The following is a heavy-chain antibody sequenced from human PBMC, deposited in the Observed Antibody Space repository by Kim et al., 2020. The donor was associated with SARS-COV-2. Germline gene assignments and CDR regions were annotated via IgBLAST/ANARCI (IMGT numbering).Heavy chain of an antibody. CDR2: ISSSSSYT. D-gene: IGHD3-10*01. Sequence: GGSLRLSCAASGFTFSDYYMSWIRQAPGKGLEWVSYISSSSSYTNYADSVKGRFTISRDNAKNSLYLQMNSLRAEDTAVYYCAREKVRGSGSYHILGYGMDVWGQGTTVTVSS. V-gene: IGHV3-11*05. CDR3: AREKVRGSGSYHILGYGMDV. J-gene: IGHJ6*02. CDR1: GFTFSDYY.